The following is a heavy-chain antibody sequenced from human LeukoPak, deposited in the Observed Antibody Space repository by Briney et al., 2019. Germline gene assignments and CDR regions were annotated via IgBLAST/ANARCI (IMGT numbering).Heavy chain of an antibody. CDR1: GFTFSSYA. CDR3: AKRVAATGSNFDY. V-gene: IGHV3-23*01. CDR2: ISGSGSYT. J-gene: IGHJ4*02. Sequence: PGGSLRLSCAASGFTFSSYAMGWVRQAPGKGLEWVSCISGSGSYTYYADSVKGRFTISKDNSKNTLYLQMNSLRAEDTAVYYCAKRVAATGSNFDYWGQETLVTVSS. D-gene: IGHD6-25*01.